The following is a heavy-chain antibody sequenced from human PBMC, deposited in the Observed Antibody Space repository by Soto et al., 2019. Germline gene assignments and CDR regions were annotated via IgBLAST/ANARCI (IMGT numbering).Heavy chain of an antibody. J-gene: IGHJ4*02. Sequence: QVQLVESGGGVVQPGRSLRLSCAASGFTFSSYGMHWVRQAPGKGLEWVAVISYDGSNKYYADSVKGRFTISRDNSKHTLCLPMNSLRAEDTAVYYCAKAMIETEMATMQNGLDYWGQGTLVTVSS. V-gene: IGHV3-30*18. CDR3: AKAMIETEMATMQNGLDY. CDR2: ISYDGSNK. D-gene: IGHD3-16*01. CDR1: GFTFSSYG.